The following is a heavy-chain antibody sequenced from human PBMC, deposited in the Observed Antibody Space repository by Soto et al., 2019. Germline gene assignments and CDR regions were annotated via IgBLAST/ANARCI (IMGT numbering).Heavy chain of an antibody. CDR1: GASVSSYNYY. D-gene: IGHD3-22*01. J-gene: IGHJ4*02. CDR2: AHYSGST. Sequence: PSETLSLTCTVSGASVSSYNYYWGWIRQPPGKGLEWIGYAHYSGSTNYNPSLNSRVTMSVDTSKNQFSLKVNSVTAADTAVYYCATVYYDSSAYYRGHYFDSWGQGTLVTVSS. V-gene: IGHV4-61*01. CDR3: ATVYYDSSAYYRGHYFDS.